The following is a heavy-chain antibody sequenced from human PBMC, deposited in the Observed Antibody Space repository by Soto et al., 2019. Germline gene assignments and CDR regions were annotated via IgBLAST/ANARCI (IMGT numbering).Heavy chain of an antibody. CDR1: GYSFTSYW. J-gene: IGHJ6*02. CDR2: IYPGDSDT. CDR3: ARVMVRGKTYYGMDV. D-gene: IGHD3-10*01. V-gene: IGHV5-51*01. Sequence: PGESLKISCKGSGYSFTSYWIGWVRQMPGKGLECMGIIYPGDSDTRYSPSFQGQVTISADKSISTAYLQWSSLKASDTAMYYCARVMVRGKTYYGMDVWGQGTTVTVS.